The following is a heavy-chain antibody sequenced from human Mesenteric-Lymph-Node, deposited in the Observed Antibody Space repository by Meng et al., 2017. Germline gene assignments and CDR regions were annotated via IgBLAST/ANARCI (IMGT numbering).Heavy chain of an antibody. CDR2: IYHSGST. D-gene: IGHD5-18*01. J-gene: IGHJ4*02. CDR3: ARLDTSMATGY. V-gene: IGHV4-4*03. Sequence: QEHLQGGVPGRVKPPGTLSRTCAVSGDSISISTWWSWVRQPPGKGLEWIGEIYHSGSTNYNPSLKSRVTISVDKSKNQFSLKLSSVTAADTAVYYCARLDTSMATGYWGQGTLVTVSS. CDR1: GDSISISTW.